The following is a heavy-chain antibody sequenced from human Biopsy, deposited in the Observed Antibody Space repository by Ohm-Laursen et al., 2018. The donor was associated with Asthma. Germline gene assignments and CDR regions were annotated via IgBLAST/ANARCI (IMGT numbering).Heavy chain of an antibody. CDR1: GFTFSRYV. V-gene: IGHV3-30*18. CDR2: ISFDGSNK. Sequence: SSLRLSCSASGFTFSRYVMHWVRQAPGKGLEWVAVISFDGSNKNYTDSVKGRFTISRDNSRNTLHLQMNSLRAEDTAVYYCAKDVFPGWELRRGPDYWGQGTLVTVSS. CDR3: AKDVFPGWELRRGPDY. D-gene: IGHD1-26*01. J-gene: IGHJ4*02.